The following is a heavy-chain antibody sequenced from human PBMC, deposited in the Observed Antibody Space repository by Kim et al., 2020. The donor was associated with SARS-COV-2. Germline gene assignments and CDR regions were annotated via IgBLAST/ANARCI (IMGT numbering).Heavy chain of an antibody. Sequence: SQTLSLTCAISGDSVSSNSAAWNWIRQSPSRGLEWLGRTYYRSKWYNDYAVSVKSRITINPDTSKNQFSLQLNSVTPEDTAVYYCARDTSNRYFDWLWVPYYYYGMDVWGQGTTVTVSS. CDR1: GDSVSSNSAA. CDR3: ARDTSNRYFDWLWVPYYYYGMDV. CDR2: TYYRSKWYN. V-gene: IGHV6-1*01. D-gene: IGHD3-9*01. J-gene: IGHJ6*02.